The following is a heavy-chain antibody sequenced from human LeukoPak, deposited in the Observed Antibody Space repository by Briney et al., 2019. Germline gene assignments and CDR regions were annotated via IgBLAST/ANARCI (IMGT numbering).Heavy chain of an antibody. J-gene: IGHJ4*02. V-gene: IGHV1-69*13. Sequence: EASVKVSCTASGGTFSGYAISWVRQAPGQGLEWMGGIIPIFGTANYAQKFQGRVTITADESTSTAYMELSSLRSEDTAVYYCASPKTDYWGQGTLVTVSS. CDR1: GGTFSGYA. CDR2: IIPIFGTA. CDR3: ASPKTDY.